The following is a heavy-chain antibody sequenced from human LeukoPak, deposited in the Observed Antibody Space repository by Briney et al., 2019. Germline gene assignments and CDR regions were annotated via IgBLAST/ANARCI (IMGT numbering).Heavy chain of an antibody. V-gene: IGHV3-11*01. J-gene: IGHJ4*02. CDR3: ARDSITMVRGVIFSANYFDY. CDR2: ISSSGSTI. Sequence: PGGSLRLPCAASGFTFSDYYMSWIRQAPGKGLEWVSYISSSGSTIYYADSVKGRFTISRDNAKNSLYLQMNSLRAEDTAVYYCARDSITMVRGVIFSANYFDYWGQGTLVTVSS. CDR1: GFTFSDYY. D-gene: IGHD3-10*01.